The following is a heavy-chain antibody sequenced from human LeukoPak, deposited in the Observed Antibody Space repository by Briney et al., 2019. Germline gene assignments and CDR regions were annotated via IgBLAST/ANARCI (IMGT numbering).Heavy chain of an antibody. CDR3: AKEKLGRLDVFDI. CDR1: GGSFSGYY. V-gene: IGHV4-34*01. Sequence: SETLSLTCAVYGGSFSGYYWSWILQPPGKGLEWIGEINHSGSTNYNPSLKSRVTISVDTSKNQFYLQLSSVTAADTAIYYCAKEKLGRLDVFDIWGQGTMVTVSS. D-gene: IGHD3-16*01. CDR2: INHSGST. J-gene: IGHJ3*02.